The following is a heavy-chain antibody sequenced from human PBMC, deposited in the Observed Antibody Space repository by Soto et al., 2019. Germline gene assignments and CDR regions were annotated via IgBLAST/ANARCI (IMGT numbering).Heavy chain of an antibody. CDR1: GFTFSSYA. CDR2: VKNDESYK. V-gene: IGHV3-74*01. Sequence: GGSLRLSCAASGFTFSSYAMHWVRQAPGKGLVWVAVVKNDESYKAYADSVKGRFSISRDNAKNMLYLQMNSLRVEDTAVYYCAREGASLFWGQGTPVTVSS. J-gene: IGHJ4*02. CDR3: AREGASLF.